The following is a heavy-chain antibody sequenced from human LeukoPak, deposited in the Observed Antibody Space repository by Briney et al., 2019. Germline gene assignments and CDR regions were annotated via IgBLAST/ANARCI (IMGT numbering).Heavy chain of an antibody. CDR3: ARGRSNYYGMDV. Sequence: PSETLSLTCSVSDGSINSYYWGWIRRPPGKGLEWIGYIYYNGNTNYSPSLKSRVTMSVDTSKNLFSLKVSSVTAADTAVYYCARGRSNYYGMDVWGQGTTVTVSS. D-gene: IGHD1-26*01. J-gene: IGHJ6*02. CDR1: DGSINSYY. V-gene: IGHV4-59*01. CDR2: IYYNGNT.